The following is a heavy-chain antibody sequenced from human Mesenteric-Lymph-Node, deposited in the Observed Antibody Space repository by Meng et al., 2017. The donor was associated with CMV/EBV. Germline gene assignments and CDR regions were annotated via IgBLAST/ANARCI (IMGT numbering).Heavy chain of an antibody. J-gene: IGHJ3*02. Sequence: GGSLRLSCAASGFTFSHYWMSWVRQAPGKGLEWVANINEDGSERYYVDSVKGRFTISRDNAKNSQYLQMNSLRAEDTAVYYCARDRDYSSGWYGDAFDIWGQGTMVTVSS. CDR3: ARDRDYSSGWYGDAFDI. CDR1: GFTFSHYW. D-gene: IGHD6-19*01. V-gene: IGHV3-7*01. CDR2: INEDGSER.